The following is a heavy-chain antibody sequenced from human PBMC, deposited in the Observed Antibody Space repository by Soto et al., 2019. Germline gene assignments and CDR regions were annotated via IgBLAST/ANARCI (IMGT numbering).Heavy chain of an antibody. J-gene: IGHJ4*02. Sequence: QVQLVESGGGVVQPGRSLRLSCAASGFTFSSYGMHWVRQAPGKGLEWVAVISYEGSNKYYADYGKGRFTISRDNSKNTLYLQMTSLRAEDTAVYYCASTNSPFRLGELSPPADWGQGTLVTVSS. CDR2: ISYEGSNK. CDR1: GFTFSSYG. V-gene: IGHV3-30*03. CDR3: ASTNSPFRLGELSPPAD. D-gene: IGHD3-16*02.